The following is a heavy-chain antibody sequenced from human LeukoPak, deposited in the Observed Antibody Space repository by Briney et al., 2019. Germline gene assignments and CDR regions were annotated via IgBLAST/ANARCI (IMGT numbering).Heavy chain of an antibody. CDR2: FVPEDART. Sequence: ASVKVSCKASGYTFTSYGISWVRQAPGQGLEWMGGFVPEDARTIYAQKFQGRVTMTEDTSTDTAYMELSSLTSEDTAVYYCTTHSIFGVVTYAFHLWGRGTLVTVSS. CDR1: GYTFTSYG. V-gene: IGHV1-24*01. CDR3: TTHSIFGVVTYAFHL. J-gene: IGHJ3*01. D-gene: IGHD3-3*01.